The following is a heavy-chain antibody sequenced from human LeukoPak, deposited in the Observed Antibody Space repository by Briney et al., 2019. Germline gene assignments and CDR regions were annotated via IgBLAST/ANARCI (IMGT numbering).Heavy chain of an antibody. CDR2: IYYSGST. D-gene: IGHD6-19*01. J-gene: IGHJ5*02. V-gene: IGHV4-59*01. Sequence: KPSETLSLTCTVSGGSISTYSWTWIGQPPGKGLEWIGNIYYSGSTNYNPSLKSRVTISIDTSKNQFSLKVSSVTAADTAVYYCARAHSSGWPHMFDPWGQGTLVTVPS. CDR1: GGSISTYS. CDR3: ARAHSSGWPHMFDP.